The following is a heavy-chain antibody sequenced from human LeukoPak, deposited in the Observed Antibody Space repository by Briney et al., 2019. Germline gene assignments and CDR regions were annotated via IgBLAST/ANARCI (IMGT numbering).Heavy chain of an antibody. Sequence: SETLSLTCTVSVASLTDYYWGWIRPPVGGGLEWIGHIWTSERTNYNPTLKSRVTMSVDTSKNQLSLKLSSVTAADTAVYYCARDEGNWFDPWGQGNLVTVSS. CDR2: IWTSERT. J-gene: IGHJ5*02. V-gene: IGHV4-4*07. CDR3: ARDEGNWFDP. CDR1: VASLTDYY.